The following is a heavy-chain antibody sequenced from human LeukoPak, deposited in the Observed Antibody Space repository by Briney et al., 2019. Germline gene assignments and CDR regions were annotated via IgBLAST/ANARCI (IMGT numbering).Heavy chain of an antibody. CDR1: GGSISSYY. V-gene: IGHV4-4*07. Sequence: SETLCLTCTVSGGSISSYYWSWIRQPAGTALEWIGRIYTSGTITYNPSLKSRVTVSVDTSKNQFSLKLSSVTAADTAVYYCARSPSIAAPGIHFPYYFDYWGQGTLVTISS. CDR3: ARSPSIAAPGIHFPYYFDY. J-gene: IGHJ4*02. CDR2: IYTSGTI. D-gene: IGHD6-13*01.